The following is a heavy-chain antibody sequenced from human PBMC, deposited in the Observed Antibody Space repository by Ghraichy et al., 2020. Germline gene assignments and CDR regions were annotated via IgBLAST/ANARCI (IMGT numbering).Heavy chain of an antibody. CDR3: ATLRGDYCCDS. D-gene: IGHD2-21*02. CDR2: IHYDGINK. V-gene: IGHV3-30*02. Sequence: GESLRLSCVASGFTFSRYGMHWVRQAPGKGLEWVTFIHYDGINKYYADSVKGRFSISRDNSKNTLYLQMNSLRAEDTAVYYCATLRGDYCCDSWGQGTLVTVSS. CDR1: GFTFSRYG. J-gene: IGHJ4*02.